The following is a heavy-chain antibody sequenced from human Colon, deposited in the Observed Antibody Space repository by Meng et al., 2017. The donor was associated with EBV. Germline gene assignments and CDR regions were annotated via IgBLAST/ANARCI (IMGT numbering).Heavy chain of an antibody. CDR3: ARGDGSGSGNWFDP. D-gene: IGHD3-10*01. J-gene: IGHJ5*02. Sequence: QGLPQVVCAGLLLPSGALSLTFSGYGGSFSGFDWSWLRQPPGKGLEWIGEINHSGSTHYNPSLKSRLTISVDTSKNQFSLKLSSVTAADTAVYYCARGDGSGSGNWFDPWGQGTLVTVSS. V-gene: IGHV4-34*01. CDR2: INHSGST. CDR1: GGSFSGFD.